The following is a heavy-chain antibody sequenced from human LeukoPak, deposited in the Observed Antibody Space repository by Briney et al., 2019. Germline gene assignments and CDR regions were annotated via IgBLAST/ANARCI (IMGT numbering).Heavy chain of an antibody. V-gene: IGHV3-23*01. Sequence: GGSLRLPCAASGFAFSSYAMSWVRQAPGKGLEWVSAISGSGGSTYYADSVKGRFTISRDNSKNTLYLQMNSLRAEDTAVYYCAKGKTCSSTGCYVFDYWGQGTLVTVSS. CDR2: ISGSGGST. CDR3: AKGKTCSSTGCYVFDY. CDR1: GFAFSSYA. D-gene: IGHD2-2*01. J-gene: IGHJ4*02.